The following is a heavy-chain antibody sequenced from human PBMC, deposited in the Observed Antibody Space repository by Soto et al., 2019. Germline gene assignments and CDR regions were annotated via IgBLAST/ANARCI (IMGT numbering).Heavy chain of an antibody. J-gene: IGHJ6*02. D-gene: IGHD4-4*01. V-gene: IGHV5-51*01. CDR2: IYPGDSDT. CDR3: ARQLQYAPGYYYYGMDV. Sequence: GGYLKIYCKGSGWRFPCYSIGWERPVPGKGLEWMGIIYPGDSDTRYSPSFQGQVTISADKSISTAYLQWSSLKASDTAMYYCARQLQYAPGYYYYGMDVWGQGTTVTVSS. CDR1: GWRFPCYS.